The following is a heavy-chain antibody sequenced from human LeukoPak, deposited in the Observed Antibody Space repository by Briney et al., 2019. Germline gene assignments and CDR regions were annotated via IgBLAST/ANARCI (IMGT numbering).Heavy chain of an antibody. CDR3: ARDPTYSSGSSFFDY. D-gene: IGHD6-19*01. CDR1: GFTFSSYS. Sequence: GGSLRLSCAASGFTFSSYSMSWVRQAPGKGLEWVSYISSSSGTIYYADSVKGRFTISRDNAKNSLYLQMNSLRAEDTAVYYCARDPTYSSGSSFFDYWGQGTLVTVSS. J-gene: IGHJ4*02. V-gene: IGHV3-48*01. CDR2: ISSSSGTI.